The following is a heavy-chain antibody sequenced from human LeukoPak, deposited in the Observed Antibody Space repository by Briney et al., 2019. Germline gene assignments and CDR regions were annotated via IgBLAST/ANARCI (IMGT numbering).Heavy chain of an antibody. D-gene: IGHD3-3*01. CDR2: TYYRSKWYN. V-gene: IGHV6-1*01. Sequence: SQTLSLTCAISGDSVSSNSAAWNWIRQSPSRGLEWLGRTYYRSKWYNDYAVSVKSRITINPDTSKNQFSLPLNSVTPEDTAVYYCARDGDFWSGYYLGSFDYWGQGTLVTVSS. CDR3: ARDGDFWSGYYLGSFDY. J-gene: IGHJ4*02. CDR1: GDSVSSNSAA.